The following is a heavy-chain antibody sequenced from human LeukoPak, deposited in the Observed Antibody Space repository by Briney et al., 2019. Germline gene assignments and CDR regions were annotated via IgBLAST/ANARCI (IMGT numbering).Heavy chain of an antibody. CDR3: ASFEYKYSF. CDR1: GVTFSDFW. J-gene: IGHJ4*02. CDR2: MNQDESQK. V-gene: IGHV3-7*01. Sequence: AGGSLRLSCEASGVTFSDFWMTWVRQAPGKGLEWVATMNQDESQKYYVDSVKGRFTISRDNAKNALYLQMNSLRGEDTAIYYCASFEYKYSFGGQGTLVTVSS. D-gene: IGHD2/OR15-2a*01.